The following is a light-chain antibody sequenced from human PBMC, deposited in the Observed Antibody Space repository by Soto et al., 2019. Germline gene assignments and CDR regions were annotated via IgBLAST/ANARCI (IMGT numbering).Light chain of an antibody. Sequence: EIVLTQSPGTLSLSPGERATLSCRASQSVSNNYLAWYQQKPGQAPRLLIYGASNRATGIPGRLSGSGSGTDFTLTISRLEPEDFAVYYCQQYGSAGTF. CDR3: QQYGSAGT. CDR2: GAS. CDR1: QSVSNNY. J-gene: IGKJ4*02. V-gene: IGKV3-20*01.